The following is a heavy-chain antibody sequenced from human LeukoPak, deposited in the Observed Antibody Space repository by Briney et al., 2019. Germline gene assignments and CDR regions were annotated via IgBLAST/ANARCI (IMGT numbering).Heavy chain of an antibody. Sequence: SETLSLTCAVYGESFSGYYWTWIRQPPGKGLEWIGEINQSGSIYYNPSLKSRVTISLDTSKNQFSLKLSSVTAADTAVYYCARESSIAARPAVDPWGQGTLVTVSS. CDR3: ARESSIAARPAVDP. J-gene: IGHJ5*02. V-gene: IGHV4-34*01. CDR1: GESFSGYY. CDR2: INQSGSI. D-gene: IGHD6-6*01.